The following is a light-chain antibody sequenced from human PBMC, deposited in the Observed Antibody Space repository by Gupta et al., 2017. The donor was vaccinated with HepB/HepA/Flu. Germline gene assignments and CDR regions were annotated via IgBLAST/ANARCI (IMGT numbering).Light chain of an antibody. V-gene: IGLV2-14*03. Sequence: QPALTQPASVSGPPGQSIIISCTGTSSDIGAYNHVAWYQHDPGKAPKLMIYDVTNRPSGVSDRFSGSKSGNTASLTISGLQIEDETDYYCSSLTTSSTLVFGGGTKVTVL. CDR2: DVT. CDR3: SSLTTSSTLV. J-gene: IGLJ2*01. CDR1: SSDIGAYNH.